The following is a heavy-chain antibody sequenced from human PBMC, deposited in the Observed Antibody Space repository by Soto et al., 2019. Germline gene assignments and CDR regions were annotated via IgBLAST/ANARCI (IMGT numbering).Heavy chain of an antibody. Sequence: QVQLQESGPGLVKPPGTLSLTCAVSGDSISSSIWWSWVRLPPGKGLEWIGEIYHSGTTNYNPSLTSRVTISVDKSKNQFSLKMSSLTAADTAVYYCARRGDGSGSLDYWGQGTLVTVFS. CDR1: GDSISSSIW. CDR3: ARRGDGSGSLDY. V-gene: IGHV4-4*03. D-gene: IGHD3-10*01. J-gene: IGHJ4*02. CDR2: IYHSGTT.